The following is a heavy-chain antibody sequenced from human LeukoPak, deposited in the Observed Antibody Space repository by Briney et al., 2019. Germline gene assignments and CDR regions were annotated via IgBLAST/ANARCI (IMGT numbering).Heavy chain of an antibody. CDR3: ARSMGPGHYYVADY. CDR2: ISSGSSNK. V-gene: IGHV3-48*01. J-gene: IGHJ4*02. CDR1: GFTFSSYS. D-gene: IGHD3-22*01. Sequence: PEGSLRLSCAASGFTFSSYSMNWVRQTPEKGLEWVSYISSGSSNKYYADSVKGRFTISRDNAKNSLFLQMNSLRVEDTAVYYCARSMGPGHYYVADYWGQGTLVTVSS.